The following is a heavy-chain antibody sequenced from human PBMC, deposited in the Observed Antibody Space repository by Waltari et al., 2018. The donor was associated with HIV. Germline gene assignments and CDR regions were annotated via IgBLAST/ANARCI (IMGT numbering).Heavy chain of an antibody. CDR3: ARAVSGASFDY. D-gene: IGHD6-19*01. J-gene: IGHJ4*02. CDR1: GGSISSSGDY. V-gene: IGHV4-39*01. Sequence: QLQLQESGPGLVKPSETLSLTCTVPGGSISSSGDYWGWIRQTPGKGLEGIWNIYYSGRTSYTPHLKSRDTITVDTSKIQLSRKRSTVTAADTAVYDCARAVSGASFDYWGQGTRVTVSS. CDR2: IYYSGRT.